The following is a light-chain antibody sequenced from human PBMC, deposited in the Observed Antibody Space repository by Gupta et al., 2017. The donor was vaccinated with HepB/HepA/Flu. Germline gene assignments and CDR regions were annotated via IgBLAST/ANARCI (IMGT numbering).Light chain of an antibody. J-gene: IGKJ1*01. CDR1: QGISSY. CDR3: QQDYSYNQ. V-gene: IGKV1-8*01. Sequence: AIRMTQSPSSFSASTGDRVTITCRASQGISSYLAWYQQKPGKAPKLLIYAASTGQSGGPSRFSGSGYVTDFTLTISCLQSEDFADYYVQQDYSYNQFGQGTKVEIK. CDR2: AAS.